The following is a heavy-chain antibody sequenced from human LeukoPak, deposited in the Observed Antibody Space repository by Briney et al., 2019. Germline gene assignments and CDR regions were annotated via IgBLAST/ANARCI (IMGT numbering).Heavy chain of an antibody. CDR2: ISYDGSNK. V-gene: IGHV3-30-3*01. CDR3: ARDPGDY. Sequence: GSLLLSCAASGFTFSSYAMHWVRQAPGKGLEWVAVISYDGSNKYYADSVKGRFTISRDNSKNTLYLQMNSLRAEDTAVYYCARDPGDYWGQGTLVTVSS. J-gene: IGHJ4*02. CDR1: GFTFSSYA.